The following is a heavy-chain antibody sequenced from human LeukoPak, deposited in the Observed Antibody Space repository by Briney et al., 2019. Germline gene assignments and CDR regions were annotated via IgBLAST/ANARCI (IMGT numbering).Heavy chain of an antibody. CDR2: IRYDGSNK. D-gene: IGHD6-13*01. CDR3: AKDVARTKFSSSWYSGLADY. J-gene: IGHJ4*02. CDR1: GFTFSSYG. Sequence: GGSLRLSCAASGFTFSSYGMHWVRQAPGKGLEWVAFIRYDGSNKYYADSVKGRFTISRDNSKNTLYLQMNSLRAEDTAVYYCAKDVARTKFSSSWYSGLADYWGQGTLVTVSS. V-gene: IGHV3-30*02.